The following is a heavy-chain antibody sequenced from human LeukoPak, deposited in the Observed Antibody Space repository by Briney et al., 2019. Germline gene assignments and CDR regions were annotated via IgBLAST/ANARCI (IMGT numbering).Heavy chain of an antibody. CDR3: ARNLRYDHGGYGG. V-gene: IGHV3-21*01. CDR2: ISSSSSYI. Sequence: SGGSLRLSCAASGFTFSSYSMNWVRQAPGKGLEWVSSISSSSSYIYYADSVKGRFTISRDNAKNSLYLQMNSLRAEDTAVYYCARNLRYDHGGYGGWGQGTLVTVPS. J-gene: IGHJ4*02. CDR1: GFTFSSYS. D-gene: IGHD4-23*01.